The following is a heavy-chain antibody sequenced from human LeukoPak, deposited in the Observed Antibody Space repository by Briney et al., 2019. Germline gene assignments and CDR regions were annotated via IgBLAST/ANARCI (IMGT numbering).Heavy chain of an antibody. D-gene: IGHD3-10*01. CDR2: IYSGGGT. CDR3: ASGDNSGRQPDY. Sequence: GGSLRLSCAASGFIVSSNYISWVRQAPGKGLEWVSIIYSGGGTYYADSVKGRFTISRDNSKNTLYLQMNSLRAEDTAVYYCASGDNSGRQPDYWGQGTLVTVSS. V-gene: IGHV3-53*01. CDR1: GFIVSSNY. J-gene: IGHJ4*02.